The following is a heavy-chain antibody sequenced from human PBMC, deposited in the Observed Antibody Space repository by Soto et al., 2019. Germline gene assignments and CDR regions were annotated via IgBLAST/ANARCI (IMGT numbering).Heavy chain of an antibody. CDR3: ARHHDS. CDR2: VNHGGTS. J-gene: IGHJ4*02. V-gene: IGHV4-4*02. Sequence: PSETLSLTCTVSNSSISSREWWTWVRQTPGKGLEWIGDVNHGGTSNYNPSLKSRVTISVDTSKNQFSLKLSSVTAADTAVYYCARHHDSWGQGTLVTVSS. CDR1: NSSISSREW.